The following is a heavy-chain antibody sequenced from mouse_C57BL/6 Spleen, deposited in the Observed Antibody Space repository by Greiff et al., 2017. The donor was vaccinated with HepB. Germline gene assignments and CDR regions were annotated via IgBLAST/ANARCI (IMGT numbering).Heavy chain of an antibody. D-gene: IGHD1-1*01. CDR3: ARGVDYYGSSYFYAMDY. CDR2: INPYNGGT. Sequence: EVQLQQSGPVLVKPGASVKMSCKASGYTFTDYYMNWVKQSHGKSLEWIGVINPYNGGTSYNQKFKGKATLTVDKSSSTAYMELNSLTSEDSAVYYCARGVDYYGSSYFYAMDYWGQGTSVTVSS. J-gene: IGHJ4*01. CDR1: GYTFTDYY. V-gene: IGHV1-19*01.